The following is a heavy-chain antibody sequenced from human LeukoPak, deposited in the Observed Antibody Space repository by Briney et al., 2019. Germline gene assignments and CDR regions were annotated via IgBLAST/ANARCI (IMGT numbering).Heavy chain of an antibody. CDR3: ASRLANCGGDCYSDAFDI. CDR1: GFTFSSYS. CDR2: ISSSSSHR. Sequence: TGGSLRLSCAAYGFTFSSYSMNWVRQAPGKGLEWVSIISSSSSHRNYADSVKGRFTISRDNAKNSLYLQMNSLRAEDTAVYYCASRLANCGGDCYSDAFDIWGQGPMVTVSS. V-gene: IGHV3-21*06. J-gene: IGHJ3*02. D-gene: IGHD2-21*02.